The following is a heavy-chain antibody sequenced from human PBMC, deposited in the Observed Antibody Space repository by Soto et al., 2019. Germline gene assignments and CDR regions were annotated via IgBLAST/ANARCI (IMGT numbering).Heavy chain of an antibody. D-gene: IGHD3-10*01. J-gene: IGHJ6*02. CDR2: IYSDGTT. CDR3: ARDRSGSSGYYGMDV. V-gene: IGHV3-53*01. CDR1: GFTVSSNY. Sequence: GGSLRLSCAASGFTVSSNYMSWVRQAPGKGLGWVSVIYSDGTTYYADSVKGRFTISRDNSKNMLYLQMNSLRAEDTAVYYCARDRSGSSGYYGMDVWGQGTTVTVSS.